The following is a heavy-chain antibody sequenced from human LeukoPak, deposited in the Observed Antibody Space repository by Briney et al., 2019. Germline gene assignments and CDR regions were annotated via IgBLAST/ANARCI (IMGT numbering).Heavy chain of an antibody. CDR3: AKRTGSTDC. Sequence: GGSLRLSCAPSGLTFSIYPMIGVAPAPGESLEGGSSISCSGSNTYYADSVRGGFTIFRANTKKTLLLQMSSLTADDTAVYYCAKRTGSTDCWGQGTLVTVSS. CDR1: GLTFSIYP. CDR2: ISCSGSNT. V-gene: IGHV3-23*01. J-gene: IGHJ4*02. D-gene: IGHD1-7*01.